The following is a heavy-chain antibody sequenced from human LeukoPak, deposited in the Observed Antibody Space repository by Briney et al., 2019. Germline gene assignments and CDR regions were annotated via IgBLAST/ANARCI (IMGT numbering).Heavy chain of an antibody. V-gene: IGHV1-46*01. CDR2: INPSGGST. Sequence: GASVKVSCKASGYTFTSYYMHWVRQAPGQGLEWMGIINPSGGSTRYAQKFQGRVTMTRDTSTSTVYMELSSLRSEDTAVYYCARDQAPWELLFYFDYWGQGTLVTVSS. J-gene: IGHJ4*02. CDR1: GYTFTSYY. D-gene: IGHD1-26*01. CDR3: ARDQAPWELLFYFDY.